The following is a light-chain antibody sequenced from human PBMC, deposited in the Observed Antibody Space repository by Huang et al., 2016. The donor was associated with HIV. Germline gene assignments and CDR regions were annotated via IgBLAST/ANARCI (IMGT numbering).Light chain of an antibody. Sequence: DMVLTQSPATLSVSPGERATLSCRASQSVSSNLAWYQQKPGQAPRLLIFGASTRATGIPARFSGSGSGTEFTLTISSLQSEDFAIYYCQQYNNWPPTFGQGTRLEMK. V-gene: IGKV3-15*01. CDR3: QQYNNWPPT. J-gene: IGKJ5*01. CDR1: QSVSSN. CDR2: GAS.